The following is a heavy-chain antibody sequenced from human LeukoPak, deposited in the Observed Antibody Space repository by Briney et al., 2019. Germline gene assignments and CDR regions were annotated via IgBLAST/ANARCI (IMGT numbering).Heavy chain of an antibody. CDR2: ISGSGGST. J-gene: IGHJ4*02. V-gene: IGHV3-23*01. CDR3: AKNRALHEIDY. CDR1: GFAFSTYA. Sequence: GGSLRLSCAASGFAFSTYAMSWVRQAPGQGLEWVSGISGSGGSTYYADSVKGRFTISRDNSKNTLYLQMNSLIAGDTAIYYCAKNRALHEIDYWGQGTLVTVSS. D-gene: IGHD2-21*01.